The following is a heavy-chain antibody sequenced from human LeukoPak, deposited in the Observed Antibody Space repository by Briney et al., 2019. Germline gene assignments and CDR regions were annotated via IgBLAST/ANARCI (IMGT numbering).Heavy chain of an antibody. J-gene: IGHJ3*02. CDR2: IQPADSQT. Sequence: GESLKISCMGSGYRFTTYWIDWVRQVPGKGLEWMGLIQPADSQTRHNPSFQGQVTLSDDKSINTAYLQWSSLRPSDTAIYYCAGRLRTGGFDIWGQGTEVTVSS. CDR1: GYRFTTYW. V-gene: IGHV5-51*01. D-gene: IGHD1-1*01. CDR3: AGRLRTGGFDI.